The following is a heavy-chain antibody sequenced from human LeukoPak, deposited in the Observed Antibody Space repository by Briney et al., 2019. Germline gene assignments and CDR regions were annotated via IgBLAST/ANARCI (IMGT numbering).Heavy chain of an antibody. CDR1: GYTFTNYG. CDR3: ARTDYDILTGARMDV. D-gene: IGHD3-9*01. CDR2: ISAYNANT. V-gene: IGHV1-18*04. J-gene: IGHJ6*04. Sequence: GASVKVSCKASGYTFTNYGITWVRQAPGQGLEWMGWISAYNANTNYAQKFQGRVTMTTDTSTSTVYMELRSLRSDDTAIYYYARTDYDILTGARMDVWGKGTTVTVSS.